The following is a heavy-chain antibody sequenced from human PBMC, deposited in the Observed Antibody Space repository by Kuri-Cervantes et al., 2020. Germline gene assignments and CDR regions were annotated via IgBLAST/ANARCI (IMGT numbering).Heavy chain of an antibody. CDR2: ISYDGSNK. V-gene: IGHV3-30*03. Sequence: GESLKISCAASGFTFSSYGMHWVRQAPGKGLEWVAVISYDGSNKYYADSVKGRFTISRDNSKNTLYLQMNSLRAEDTAVYYCARDRSEKRWGNYYYYGMDVWGQGTTVTVSS. CDR1: GFTFSSYG. CDR3: ARDRSEKRWGNYYYYGMDV. J-gene: IGHJ6*02. D-gene: IGHD4-23*01.